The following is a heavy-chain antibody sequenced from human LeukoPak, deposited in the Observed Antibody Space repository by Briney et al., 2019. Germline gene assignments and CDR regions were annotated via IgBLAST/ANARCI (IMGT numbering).Heavy chain of an antibody. CDR1: GFTFSSYA. CDR3: VKGVAARLDY. Sequence: GGSLRLSCSASGFTFSSYAMHWVREAPGKGLEYVSAINSNGGITFYADSMKGRFTISRDDSKNTLYLQMSSLRAEDTAIYYCVKGVAARLDYWGQGTLVTVSS. D-gene: IGHD6-6*01. CDR2: INSNGGIT. V-gene: IGHV3-64D*09. J-gene: IGHJ4*02.